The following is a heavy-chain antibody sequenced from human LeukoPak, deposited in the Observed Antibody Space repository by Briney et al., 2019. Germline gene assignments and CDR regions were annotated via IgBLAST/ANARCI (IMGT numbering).Heavy chain of an antibody. CDR1: GFTFSSYG. CDR3: ARVLSQYYYYYGMDV. CDR2: IWYDGSNK. V-gene: IGHV3-33*01. Sequence: PGGSLRLSCAASGFTFSSYGMHWVRQAPGKGLEWGAVIWYDGSNKYYAASVKGRFTISRDNSKNTLYLQMNSLRAEDTAVYYCARVLSQYYYYYGMDVWGQGTTVTVSS. J-gene: IGHJ6*02. D-gene: IGHD3-10*01.